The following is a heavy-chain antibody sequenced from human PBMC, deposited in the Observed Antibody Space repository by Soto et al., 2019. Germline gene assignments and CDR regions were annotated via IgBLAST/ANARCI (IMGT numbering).Heavy chain of an antibody. V-gene: IGHV1-18*01. Sequence: QVQLVQSGAEVKKPGASVKVSCKASGYPFTSYGISWVRQAPGQGLEWMGWISAYNGNTNYAQKLQGRVTMTTDTATSTAYMELRSLRSDDTAVYYCARDVIRYHPDHYYYMDVWGKGTTVTVSS. CDR2: ISAYNGNT. CDR1: GYPFTSYG. J-gene: IGHJ6*03. CDR3: ARDVIRYHPDHYYYMDV. D-gene: IGHD1-20*01.